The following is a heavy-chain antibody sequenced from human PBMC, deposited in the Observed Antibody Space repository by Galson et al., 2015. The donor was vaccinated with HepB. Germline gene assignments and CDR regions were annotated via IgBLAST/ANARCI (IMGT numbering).Heavy chain of an antibody. CDR1: GDSVSSNSAA. J-gene: IGHJ6*03. CDR3: ARGRYNWNYEGFYYMDV. D-gene: IGHD1-7*01. Sequence: CAISGDSVSSNSAAWNWIGQSPSRGLEWLGRTYYRSKWYNDYAVSVKSRITINPDTSKNQFSLQLNSVAPEDTAVYYCARGRYNWNYEGFYYMDVWGKGTTVTVSS. V-gene: IGHV6-1*01. CDR2: TYYRSKWYN.